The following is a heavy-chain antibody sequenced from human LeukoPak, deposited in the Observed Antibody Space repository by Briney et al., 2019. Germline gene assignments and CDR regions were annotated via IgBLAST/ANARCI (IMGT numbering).Heavy chain of an antibody. Sequence: ASVKVSCKTYNYTFTSYGISWVRQAPGQGFEWLGWISAYSGQTNYAQKFQGRVTMTRDMSTSTVYMELSSLRSEDTAVYYCARSVEGYFDYWGQGTLVTVSS. CDR2: ISAYSGQT. CDR1: NYTFTSYG. CDR3: ARSVEGYFDY. V-gene: IGHV1-18*01. J-gene: IGHJ4*02.